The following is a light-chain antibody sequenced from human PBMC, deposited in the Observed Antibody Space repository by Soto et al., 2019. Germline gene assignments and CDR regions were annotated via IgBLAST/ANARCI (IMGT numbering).Light chain of an antibody. CDR1: RSIGTY. V-gene: IGKV3-11*01. CDR3: QQRSTWPFT. CDR2: GAS. Sequence: EIVLTQSPATLSLSPGERATLSCRASRSIGTYLAWYQQKPGQAPRLLMYGASNRATGIPARFSGSGSATDFTLTISSLEPAEFAVYYCQQRSTWPFTFGPGTKVDIK. J-gene: IGKJ3*01.